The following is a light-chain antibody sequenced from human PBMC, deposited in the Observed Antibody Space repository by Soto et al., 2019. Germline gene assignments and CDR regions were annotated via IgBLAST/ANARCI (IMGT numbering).Light chain of an antibody. CDR3: QQFNSYPIT. CDR2: SAS. J-gene: IGKJ5*01. Sequence: TQSPATLSVSPGARATLSCRASQALSNYLAWYQQKPGKAPDLLIYSASTLQSGVPSRFSGSGSGTEFTLTISSLQPEDFATYYCQQFNSYPITFGQGTRLEIK. CDR1: QALSNY. V-gene: IGKV1-9*01.